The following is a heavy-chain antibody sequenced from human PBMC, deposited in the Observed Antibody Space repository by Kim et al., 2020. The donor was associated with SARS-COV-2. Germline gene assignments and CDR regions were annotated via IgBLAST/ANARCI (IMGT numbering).Heavy chain of an antibody. CDR2: P. J-gene: IGHJ4*02. Sequence: PTFAQGFTGRFVFSLDTSVTTAYLHISSLKADDTAVYYCARDSQGWYFDYWGQGTLVTVSS. V-gene: IGHV7-4-1*02. CDR3: ARDSQGWYFDY. D-gene: IGHD2-15*01.